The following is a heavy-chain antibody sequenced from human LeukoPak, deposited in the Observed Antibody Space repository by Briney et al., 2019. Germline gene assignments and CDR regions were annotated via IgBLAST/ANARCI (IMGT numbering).Heavy chain of an antibody. CDR1: GFTFRSYG. V-gene: IGHV3-23*01. CDR2: ISGGGDTT. J-gene: IGHJ4*02. D-gene: IGHD4-23*01. CDR3: ATKPTYGGSTDY. Sequence: TGGSLRLSCAASGFTFRSYGMNGVRQAPGKGLEWVSTISGGGDTTYYADSVKGRFTISRDNSKNTLFLQMNSLRAEDTAVYYCATKPTYGGSTDYWGQGTLVTVSS.